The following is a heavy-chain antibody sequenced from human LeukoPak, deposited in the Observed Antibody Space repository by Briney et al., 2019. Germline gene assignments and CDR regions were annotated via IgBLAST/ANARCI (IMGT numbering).Heavy chain of an antibody. J-gene: IGHJ4*02. CDR3: ERYSSGY. D-gene: IGHD6-19*01. V-gene: IGHV3-30*02. CDR1: GFTFSSYA. CDR2: IQFDGGNK. Sequence: PGGSLRLSCAASGFTFSSYAMHWVRQAPGKGLEWVAFIQFDGGNKYYADSVKGRFTISRDNSKNTLYLQMNSLRAEDTAVYYCERYSSGYWGQGTLVTVSS.